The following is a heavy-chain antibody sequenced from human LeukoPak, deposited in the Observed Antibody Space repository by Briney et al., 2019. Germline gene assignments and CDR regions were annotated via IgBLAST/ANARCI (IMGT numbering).Heavy chain of an antibody. J-gene: IGHJ1*01. CDR2: INTGNGNT. CDR1: GYTFTNYG. CDR3: ARVPLHDDSRHYYPH. V-gene: IGHV1-3*04. Sequence: GASVKVSCKTSGYTFTNYGMHWVRQAPRQSPKWMGWINTGNGNTKSSQKFQDRVTLTRDTSASTGYMELNSLSSEDTAVYYCARVPLHDDSRHYYPHRGQGTPVTVSS. D-gene: IGHD3-22*01.